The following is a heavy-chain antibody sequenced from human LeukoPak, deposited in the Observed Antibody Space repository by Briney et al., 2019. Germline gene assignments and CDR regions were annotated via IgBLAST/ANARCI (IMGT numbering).Heavy chain of an antibody. CDR2: IYWNSGRI. CDR3: VKDRTPGGGDV. CDR1: GFTFEDYA. V-gene: IGHV3-9*01. J-gene: IGHJ6*02. D-gene: IGHD2-15*01. Sequence: GGSLRLSCAASGFTFEDYAMHWVRQAPGKGLEWVSSIYWNSGRIGYADSVKGRFTISRDNAKKSLYLEMNSLRTEGTAFYYCVKDRTPGGGDVWGQGTTVTVSS.